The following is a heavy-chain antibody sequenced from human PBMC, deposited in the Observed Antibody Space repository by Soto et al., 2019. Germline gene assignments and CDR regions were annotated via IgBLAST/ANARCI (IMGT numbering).Heavy chain of an antibody. D-gene: IGHD4-17*01. Sequence: TSETLSLTCTVSGGSISSNYYYWGWIRQPPGKGLEWIGSIYYSGSTNYNPSLRSRVTISVDTSKNQFSLKLSSVTAADTAVYYCARRYGPGFDYWGQGTLVTVSS. CDR3: ARRYGPGFDY. CDR2: IYYSGST. CDR1: GGSISSNYYY. J-gene: IGHJ4*02. V-gene: IGHV4-39*07.